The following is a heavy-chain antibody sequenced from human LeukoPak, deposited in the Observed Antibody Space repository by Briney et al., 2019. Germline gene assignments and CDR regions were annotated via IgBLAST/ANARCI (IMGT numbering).Heavy chain of an antibody. CDR2: ISAYNGNT. V-gene: IGHV1-18*01. CDR1: GYTFTSYG. Sequence: APVKVSCKASGYTFTSYGISWVRQAPGQGLEWMGWISAYNGNTNYAQKLQGRVTMTTDTSTSTAYMELRSLRSDDTAVYYCARYDILTGYLGSYYWGQGTLVTVSS. D-gene: IGHD3-9*01. CDR3: ARYDILTGYLGSYY. J-gene: IGHJ4*02.